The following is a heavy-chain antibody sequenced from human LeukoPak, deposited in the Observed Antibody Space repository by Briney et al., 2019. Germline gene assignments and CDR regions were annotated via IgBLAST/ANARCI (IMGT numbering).Heavy chain of an antibody. D-gene: IGHD3-10*01. J-gene: IGHJ4*02. CDR1: GYTFTGYY. V-gene: IGHV1-2*02. CDR2: INPNSGGT. Sequence: ASVKVSCKASGYTFTGYYMHWVRQAPGQGLEWMGWINPNSGGTNYPQKFQGRVTMTRDTSITTAYMELSSLKSDDTAVYYCARADSGSYYPAFDYWGQGTLVTVSS. CDR3: ARADSGSYYPAFDY.